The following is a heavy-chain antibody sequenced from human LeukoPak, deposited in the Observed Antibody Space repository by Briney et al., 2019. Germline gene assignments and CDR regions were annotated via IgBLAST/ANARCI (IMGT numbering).Heavy chain of an antibody. Sequence: PGWSLRLSCAASGFTFSGYAMSWVRQAPGKGLEWVSSISGSGANTYYANSVKGRFTVYRDNSKNTLYLQVNNLRAEDTAVYYCAKHLGSHNFDYWGQGTLVTVSS. V-gene: IGHV3-23*01. CDR1: GFTFSGYA. CDR2: ISGSGANT. D-gene: IGHD3-10*01. CDR3: AKHLGSHNFDY. J-gene: IGHJ4*02.